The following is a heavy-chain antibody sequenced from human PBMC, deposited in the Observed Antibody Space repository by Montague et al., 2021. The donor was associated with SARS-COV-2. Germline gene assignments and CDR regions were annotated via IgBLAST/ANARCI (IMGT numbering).Heavy chain of an antibody. CDR3: ARSITMVRGVRYYYGMDV. D-gene: IGHD3-10*01. CDR1: GFTFSSYD. Sequence: SLRLSCAASGFTFSSYDMHWVRQATGKGLEWVSAIGTAGDTYYPGSVKGRFTISRENAKTSLYLQMNSLRAGDTAVYYCARSITMVRGVRYYYGMDVWGQGTTVTVSS. J-gene: IGHJ6*02. V-gene: IGHV3-13*04. CDR2: IGTAGDT.